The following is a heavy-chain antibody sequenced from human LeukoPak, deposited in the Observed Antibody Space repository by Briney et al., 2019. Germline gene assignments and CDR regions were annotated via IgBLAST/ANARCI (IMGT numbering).Heavy chain of an antibody. D-gene: IGHD6-6*01. CDR3: ARGLGPIAMFGP. V-gene: IGHV4-59*01. Sequence: KPSETLSLTCTVSCGPISSYYWSWIRQPPGKGLEWIGYIHYSGSTHYNPSLQRRLTISVETSKNQFSLKLRSVTAADTAVYYCARGLGPIAMFGPWGQGTLVTVSS. CDR1: CGPISSYY. CDR2: IHYSGST. J-gene: IGHJ5*02.